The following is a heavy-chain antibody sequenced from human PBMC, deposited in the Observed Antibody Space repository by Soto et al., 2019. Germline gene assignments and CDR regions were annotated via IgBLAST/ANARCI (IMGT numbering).Heavy chain of an antibody. CDR2: IFSNDEK. J-gene: IGHJ4*02. D-gene: IGHD2-15*01. CDR3: ARIRPLGYCSGGSCSYYFDY. CDR1: GFSLSNARMG. V-gene: IGHV2-26*01. Sequence: QVTLKESGPVLVNPTETLTLTCTVSGFSLSNARMGVSWIRQPPGKALEWLAHIFSNDEKSYSTSLKSRLTISKDTSKSQVVHMMNNMDPVETATYCCARIRPLGYCSGGSCSYYFDYWGQGNLVTVSS.